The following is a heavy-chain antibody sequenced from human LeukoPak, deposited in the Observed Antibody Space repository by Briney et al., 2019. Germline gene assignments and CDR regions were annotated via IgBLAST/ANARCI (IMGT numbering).Heavy chain of an antibody. Sequence: ASVKVSCKASGGTFSSYAISWVRQAPGQGLEWMGGITPIFGAANYAQKFQGRVTITADESTSTAYMELRSLRSEDTAVYYCARATGNSDHSPQEPIDLYFDLWGRGTLVTVSS. J-gene: IGHJ2*01. V-gene: IGHV1-69*01. CDR3: ARATGNSDHSPQEPIDLYFDL. CDR1: GGTFSSYA. D-gene: IGHD4-23*01. CDR2: ITPIFGAA.